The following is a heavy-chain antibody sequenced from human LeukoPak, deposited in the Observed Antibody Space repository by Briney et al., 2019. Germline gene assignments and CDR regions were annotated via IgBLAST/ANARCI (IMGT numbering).Heavy chain of an antibody. CDR1: GGSISSSSYY. J-gene: IGHJ4*02. D-gene: IGHD4-17*01. CDR2: IYYSGST. V-gene: IGHV4-39*01. CDR3: ARPHDYGDSEYYFDY. Sequence: SETLSLTCTVSGGSISSSSYYWGWIRQPPGKGLEWIGSIYYSGSTNYNPSLKSRVTISVDTSKNQFSLKLSSVTAADTAVYYCARPHDYGDSEYYFDYWGQGTLVTVSS.